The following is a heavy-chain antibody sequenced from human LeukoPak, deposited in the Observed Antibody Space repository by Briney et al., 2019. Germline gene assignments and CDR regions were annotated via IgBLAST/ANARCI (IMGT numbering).Heavy chain of an antibody. J-gene: IGHJ5*02. D-gene: IGHD6-13*01. V-gene: IGHV3-74*01. CDR1: GFTFRSYW. CDR3: ARGGRYSTDNWFDP. Sequence: GGSLRLSCAAPGFTFRSYWMYWVRQAPGKGLVWVSRTNSDGSSTSYADSVKGRFTISRDNAKNTVYLQMNSLRAEDTAVYYCARGGRYSTDNWFDPWGQGTLVTVSS. CDR2: TNSDGSST.